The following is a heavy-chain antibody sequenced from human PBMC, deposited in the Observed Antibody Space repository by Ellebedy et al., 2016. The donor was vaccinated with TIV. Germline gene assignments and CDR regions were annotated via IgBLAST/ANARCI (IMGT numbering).Heavy chain of an antibody. CDR1: GFTFNKYW. V-gene: IGHV3-74*01. Sequence: GESLKISXEASGFTFNKYWMHWVRQAPRKGLVWVSRINSDGSSTNYADSVKGRFTIARDNAKNTLYLQMNSLRAEDTAVYYCAKEASYGDYRTADYWGQGILVTVSS. D-gene: IGHD4-17*01. CDR2: INSDGSST. CDR3: AKEASYGDYRTADY. J-gene: IGHJ4*02.